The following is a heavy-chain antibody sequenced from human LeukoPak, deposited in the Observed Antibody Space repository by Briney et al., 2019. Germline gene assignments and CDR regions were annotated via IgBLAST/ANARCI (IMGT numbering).Heavy chain of an antibody. D-gene: IGHD6-19*01. J-gene: IGHJ4*02. CDR2: IYYSGST. Sequence: PSETLSLTCTVSGGSISSYYWSWIRQPPGKGLEWIGYIYYSGSTNYNPSLKSRVTISVDTSKNQFSLKLSSVTAADTAVYYCARYSSGWPRPYYFDYWGQGTLVTVSS. CDR3: ARYSSGWPRPYYFDY. V-gene: IGHV4-59*12. CDR1: GGSISSYY.